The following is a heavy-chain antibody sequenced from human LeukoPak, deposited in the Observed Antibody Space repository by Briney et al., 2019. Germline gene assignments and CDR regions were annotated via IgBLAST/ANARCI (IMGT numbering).Heavy chain of an antibody. Sequence: SETLSLTCAVYGGSFSGYYWSWIRQPPGKGLEWIGEINHSGSTNYNPSLKSRVTTSVDTPKNQFSLKLSSVTAADTAVYHCARGPPLLRGLDYWGQGTLVTVSS. CDR1: GGSFSGYY. D-gene: IGHD3-3*01. CDR2: INHSGST. V-gene: IGHV4-34*01. CDR3: ARGPPLLRGLDY. J-gene: IGHJ4*02.